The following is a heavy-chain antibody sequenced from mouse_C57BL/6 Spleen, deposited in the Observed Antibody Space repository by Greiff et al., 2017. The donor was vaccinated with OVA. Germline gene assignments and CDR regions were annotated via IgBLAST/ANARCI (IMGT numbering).Heavy chain of an antibody. CDR1: GYTFTSYW. CDR3: ARNWDFAY. J-gene: IGHJ3*01. D-gene: IGHD4-1*01. CDR2: IDPSDSYT. V-gene: IGHV1-50*01. Sequence: VQLQQPGAELVKPGASVKLSCKASGYTFTSYWMQWVKQRPGQGLEWIGEIDPSDSYTNYNQKFKGKATLTVDTSSSTAYMQLSSLTSEDSAVYYCARNWDFAYWGQGTLVTVSA.